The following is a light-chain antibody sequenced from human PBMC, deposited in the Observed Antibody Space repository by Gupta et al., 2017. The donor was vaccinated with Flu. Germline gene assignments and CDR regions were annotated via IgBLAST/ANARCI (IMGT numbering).Light chain of an antibody. J-gene: IGKJ1*01. CDR2: WAS. V-gene: IGKV4-1*01. CDR1: QSVLYSSNNKNY. Sequence: DIVMTQSPDSLAVSLGERATINCKSSQSVLYSSNNKNYLAWYQQKPGQPPKLLIFWASTRESGVPDRFSGSGSGTDFTLPISSLQAEDGAVYYCQEYYSTPWTFGQGTKVEIK. CDR3: QEYYSTPWT.